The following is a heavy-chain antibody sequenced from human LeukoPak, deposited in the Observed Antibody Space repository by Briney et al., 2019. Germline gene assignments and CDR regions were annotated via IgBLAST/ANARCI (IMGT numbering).Heavy chain of an antibody. V-gene: IGHV3-23*01. Sequence: GGSLRLSCAAYGFTFSSYAMSWVRQAPGKGLEWVSSISGSDTSTYYADSVKGRFTISRDNSKNTLELQMDSLRAEDTAVYYCTKARSASSSSCYNYWGQGILVTVSS. D-gene: IGHD2-2*02. CDR3: TKARSASSSSCYNY. CDR1: GFTFSSYA. J-gene: IGHJ4*02. CDR2: ISGSDTST.